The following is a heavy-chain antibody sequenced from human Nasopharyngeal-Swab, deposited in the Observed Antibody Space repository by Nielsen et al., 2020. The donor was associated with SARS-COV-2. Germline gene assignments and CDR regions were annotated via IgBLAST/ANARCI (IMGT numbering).Heavy chain of an antibody. V-gene: IGHV1-46*01. D-gene: IGHD3-10*01. CDR2: INLSGGSS. Sequence: ASVKVSCKASVYSFTSYHMYWVRQAPGQGLAWMGIINLSGGSSTYAQRFPGKVTMTRDTSTSTVFMELSSLKSEDTAVYYCARDRYGSGSFLGYWGQGTLVTVSS. J-gene: IGHJ4*02. CDR3: ARDRYGSGSFLGY. CDR1: VYSFTSYH.